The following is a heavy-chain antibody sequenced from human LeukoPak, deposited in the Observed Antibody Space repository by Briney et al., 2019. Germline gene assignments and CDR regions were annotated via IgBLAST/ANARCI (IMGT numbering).Heavy chain of an antibody. CDR3: ARDISIAAAGINYYYGMDV. CDR2: IYSGGST. D-gene: IGHD6-13*01. V-gene: IGHV3-66*01. Sequence: GGSLRLSCAASGFTVSSNYMSWVRQAPGKGLERVSVIYSGGSTYYADSVKGRFTISRDNSKNTLYLQMNSLRAEDTAVYYCARDISIAAAGINYYYGMDVWGQGTTVTVSS. J-gene: IGHJ6*02. CDR1: GFTVSSNY.